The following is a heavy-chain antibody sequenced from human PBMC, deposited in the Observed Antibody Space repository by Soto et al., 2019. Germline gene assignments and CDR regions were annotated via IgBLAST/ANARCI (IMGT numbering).Heavy chain of an antibody. V-gene: IGHV1-69*13. Sequence: SVKVSCKASGGTFSSYAISWVRQAPGQGLEWMGGIIPIFGTANYAQKFQGRVTITADESTSTAYMELSSLRSEDTAVYYCARVRGLRSRFDPWGQGTLVTVSS. CDR3: ARVRGLRSRFDP. D-gene: IGHD2-15*01. CDR2: IIPIFGTA. J-gene: IGHJ5*02. CDR1: GGTFSSYA.